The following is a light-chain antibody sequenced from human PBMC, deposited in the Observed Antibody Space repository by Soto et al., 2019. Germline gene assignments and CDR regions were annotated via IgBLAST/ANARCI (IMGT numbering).Light chain of an antibody. J-gene: IGLJ2*01. CDR1: SSNIGSNY. CDR2: RNN. CDR3: AAWDDRLSGLV. Sequence: QPVLTQPPSASGTPGQRVTISCSGSSSNIGSNYVYWYHQLPGTAPKLVIYRNNQRPSGVPDRISGSKSGTSASLAISGLRSEDEVDYYCAAWDDRLSGLVFGRGTKLTVL. V-gene: IGLV1-47*01.